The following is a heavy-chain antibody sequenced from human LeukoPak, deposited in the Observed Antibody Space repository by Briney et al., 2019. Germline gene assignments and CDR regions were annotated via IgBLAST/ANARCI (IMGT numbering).Heavy chain of an antibody. D-gene: IGHD7-27*01. Sequence: SETLSLTCTVSGGSISSSSYYWGWIRQPPGKGLEWIGSIYYSGNTYYNPSLKSRVTISVDTSKNQFSLKLSSVTAADTAVYYCARTYWGPENDAFDIWGQGTMVTVSS. CDR3: ARTYWGPENDAFDI. CDR2: IYYSGNT. CDR1: GGSISSSSYY. V-gene: IGHV4-39*07. J-gene: IGHJ3*02.